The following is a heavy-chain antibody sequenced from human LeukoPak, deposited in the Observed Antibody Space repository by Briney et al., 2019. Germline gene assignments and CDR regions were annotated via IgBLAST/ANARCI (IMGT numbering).Heavy chain of an antibody. CDR1: GLTFSSYA. V-gene: IGHV3-23*01. Sequence: PGASLRLSCAASGLTFSSYAVSWVRQAPGKGLEWVSAISGSGGSTYYADSVKGRFTISRDNSKNTLYLQMNSLRAEDTAVYYCAKDSYGDYGKNWFDPWGQGTLVTVSS. CDR2: ISGSGGST. J-gene: IGHJ5*02. D-gene: IGHD4-17*01. CDR3: AKDSYGDYGKNWFDP.